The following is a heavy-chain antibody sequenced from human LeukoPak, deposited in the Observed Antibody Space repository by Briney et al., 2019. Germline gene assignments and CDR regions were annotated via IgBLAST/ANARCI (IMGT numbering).Heavy chain of an antibody. CDR2: INHSGST. J-gene: IGHJ4*02. CDR1: GGSFSGYY. D-gene: IGHD5-18*01. V-gene: IGHV4-34*01. CDR3: ARRGVWLRGYFDY. Sequence: SETLSLTCAVYGGSFSGYYWSWIRQPPGKGLEWIGEINHSGSTNYNPSLKSRVTISVDTSKNQFSLKLSSVTAADTAVYYCARRGVWLRGYFDYWGQGTLATVSS.